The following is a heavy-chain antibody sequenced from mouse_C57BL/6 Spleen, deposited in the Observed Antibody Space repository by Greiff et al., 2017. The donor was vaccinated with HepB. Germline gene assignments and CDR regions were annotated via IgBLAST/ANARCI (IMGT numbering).Heavy chain of an antibody. J-gene: IGHJ3*01. CDR1: GYSITSGYY. CDR3: AREDGYSFAY. CDR2: ISYDGSN. V-gene: IGHV3-6*01. D-gene: IGHD2-3*01. Sequence: VQLQQSGPGLVKPSQSLSLTCSVTGYSITSGYYWNWIRQFPGNKLEWMGYISYDGSNNYNPSLKNRISITRDTSKNQFFLKLNSVTTEDTATYYCAREDGYSFAYWGQGTLVTVSA.